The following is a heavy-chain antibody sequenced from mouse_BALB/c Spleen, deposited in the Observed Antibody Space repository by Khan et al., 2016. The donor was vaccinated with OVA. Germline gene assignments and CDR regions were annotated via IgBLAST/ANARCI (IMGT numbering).Heavy chain of an antibody. CDR1: GFTFTSYW. D-gene: IGHD1-1*01. CDR2: IAPGSGST. Sequence: DLVKPGASVKLSCKASGFTFTSYWINWIKQRPGQGLEWIGRIAPGSGSTYYNEMLKGKATLTVDTSSSTAYIQLSSLSSEDSAVYFCARENYYCRTCYAMDYWGQGTSVTVSS. V-gene: IGHV1S41*01. CDR3: ARENYYCRTCYAMDY. J-gene: IGHJ4*01.